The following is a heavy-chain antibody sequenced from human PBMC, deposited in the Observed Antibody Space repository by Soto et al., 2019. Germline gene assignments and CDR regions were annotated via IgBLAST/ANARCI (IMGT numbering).Heavy chain of an antibody. D-gene: IGHD6-13*01. J-gene: IGHJ6*02. V-gene: IGHV4-39*01. CDR1: GGSISSSSYY. CDR2: IYYSGST. CDR3: ARQGKYSSSWNYYYYGVDV. Sequence: PSETLSLTCTVSGGSISSSSYYWGWIRQPPGKGLEWIGSIYYSGSTYYNPSLKSRVTISVDTSKNQFSLKLSSVTAADTAVYYCARQGKYSSSWNYYYYGVDVWGQGTTVTVSS.